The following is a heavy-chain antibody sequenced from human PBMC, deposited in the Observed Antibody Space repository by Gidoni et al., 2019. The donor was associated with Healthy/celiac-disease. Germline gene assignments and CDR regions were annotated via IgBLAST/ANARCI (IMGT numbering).Heavy chain of an antibody. CDR3: ARGPKQYSSSSAYDAFDI. D-gene: IGHD6-6*01. J-gene: IGHJ3*02. CDR1: GDSVSSNSPP. CDR2: TYYRSKWYN. Sequence: QVQLQQSGPGLVKPSQTLSLTCAISGDSVSSNSPPWTWIRQSPSRGLEWLGRTYYRSKWYNDYAVSVKSRITINPDTSKNQFSLQLNSVTPEDTAVYYCARGPKQYSSSSAYDAFDIWGQGTMVTVSS. V-gene: IGHV6-1*01.